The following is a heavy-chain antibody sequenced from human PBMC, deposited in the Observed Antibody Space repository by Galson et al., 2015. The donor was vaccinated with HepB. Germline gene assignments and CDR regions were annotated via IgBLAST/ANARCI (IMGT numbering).Heavy chain of an antibody. Sequence: WIRQPPGKGLEWIGEINHSGSTNYNPSLKSRVTISVDTSKNQFSLKLSSLRSEDTAVYYCARARPSILGGEGYFDYWGQGTLVTVSS. V-gene: IGHV4-34*01. CDR3: ARARPSILGGEGYFDY. CDR2: INHSGST. J-gene: IGHJ4*02. D-gene: IGHD1-26*01.